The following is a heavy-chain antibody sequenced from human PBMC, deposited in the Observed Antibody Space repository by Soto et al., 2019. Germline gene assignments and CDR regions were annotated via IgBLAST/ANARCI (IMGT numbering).Heavy chain of an antibody. D-gene: IGHD3-10*01. J-gene: IGHJ4*02. V-gene: IGHV1-3*01. Sequence: GASVKVSCKASGYTFSSHATHWVRQAPGQRLEWMGWINGGNGDTKYSQKFQDRVTITRDTSASTAYMELSSLRSEDTAVYYCARAEWFGESRLFDYWGQGTLVTVSS. CDR3: ARAEWFGESRLFDY. CDR2: INGGNGDT. CDR1: GYTFSSHA.